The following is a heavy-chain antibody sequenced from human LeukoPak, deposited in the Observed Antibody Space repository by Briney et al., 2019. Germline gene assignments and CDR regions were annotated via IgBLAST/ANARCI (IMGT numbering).Heavy chain of an antibody. D-gene: IGHD1-1*01. CDR1: GGSISSNNYG. Sequence: SETLSLTCTVSGGSISSNNYGWGWIRQPPGKGVEWIGTILYSGSTYYNPSLTSRVSISVDTSKNQFSLKLSSVTAADTAVYYCARHGALAWNRYFDFWGQGTLVTVSS. V-gene: IGHV4-39*01. J-gene: IGHJ4*02. CDR3: ARHGALAWNRYFDF. CDR2: ILYSGST.